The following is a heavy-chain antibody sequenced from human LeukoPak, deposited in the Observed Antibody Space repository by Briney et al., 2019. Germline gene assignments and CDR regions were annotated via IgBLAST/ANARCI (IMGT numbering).Heavy chain of an antibody. CDR2: IYHSGGT. V-gene: IGHV4-30-2*01. CDR3: ARGGVGATTGTYDS. J-gene: IGHJ4*02. Sequence: TLSLTCAVTGDSISSGGYSWSWIRQPPGMALEWIGNIYHSGGTHHNPSLKSRVTMSVDRSKNQFSLKLTSVTAAETAVYYCARGGVGATTGTYDSWGQGIPVTVSS. D-gene: IGHD1-26*01. CDR1: GDSISSGGYS.